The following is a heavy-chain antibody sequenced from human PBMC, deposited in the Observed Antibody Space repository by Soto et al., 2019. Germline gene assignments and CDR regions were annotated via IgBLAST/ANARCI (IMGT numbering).Heavy chain of an antibody. CDR3: ARLKTYYDILTGYYWFDP. J-gene: IGHJ5*02. CDR1: GCSISSSSYY. V-gene: IGHV4-39*01. CDR2: IYYSGST. D-gene: IGHD3-9*01. Sequence: SETLSLTCTVSGCSISSSSYYWGWIRQPPGKGLEWIGSIYYSGSTYYNPSLKSRVTISVDTSKNQFSLKLSSVTAADTAVYYCARLKTYYDILTGYYWFDPWGQGTLVTVSS.